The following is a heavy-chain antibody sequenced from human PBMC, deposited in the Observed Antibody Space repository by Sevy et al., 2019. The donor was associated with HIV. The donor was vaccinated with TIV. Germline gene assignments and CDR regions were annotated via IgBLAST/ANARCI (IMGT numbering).Heavy chain of an antibody. CDR2: IFYSGST. CDR3: ARQRASSGYFYFDS. Sequence: PSETLSLTCTVSGGSISSGDYYWSWIRQPPGKGLEWIGYIFYSGSTYFNPSLKSRVTISLDTSKSQFSLRLSSVTAADTAVFYCARQRASSGYFYFDSWGQGTLVTVSS. CDR1: GGSISSGDYY. D-gene: IGHD3-22*01. J-gene: IGHJ4*02. V-gene: IGHV4-30-4*01.